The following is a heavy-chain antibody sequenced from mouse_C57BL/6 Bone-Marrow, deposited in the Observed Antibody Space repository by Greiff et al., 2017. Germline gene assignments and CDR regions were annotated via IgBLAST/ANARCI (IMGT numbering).Heavy chain of an antibody. CDR1: GFTFSSYG. D-gene: IGHD3-2*02. CDR2: ISSGGSYT. J-gene: IGHJ4*01. Sequence: EVQLVESGGDLVKPGGSLKLSCAASGFTFSSYGMSWVRQTPDTRLEWVATISSGGSYTYYPDSVKGRFTITRDNAKNTLYLQVSSLKSEDTAMYYCASPASETAMDYWGQGTSVTVSS. CDR3: ASPASETAMDY. V-gene: IGHV5-6*01.